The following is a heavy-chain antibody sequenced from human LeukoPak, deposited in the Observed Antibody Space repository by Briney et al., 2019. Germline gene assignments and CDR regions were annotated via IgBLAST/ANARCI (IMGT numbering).Heavy chain of an antibody. CDR2: TYYKSKWYN. V-gene: IGHV6-1*01. D-gene: IGHD1-20*01. J-gene: IGHJ4*02. Sequence: SLTLSLTCAISGDRVSRDNTAWNWIRQSPSRGLEWLGRTYYKSKWYNDYALSVKSRIPINPDTSKNHFSLQLNSVTPEDTAVYYCARDEGALNWWGQGTLVTVSS. CDR1: GDRVSRDNTA. CDR3: ARDEGALNW.